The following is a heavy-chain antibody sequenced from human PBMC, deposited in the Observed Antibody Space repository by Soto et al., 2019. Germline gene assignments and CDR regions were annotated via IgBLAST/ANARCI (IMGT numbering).Heavy chain of an antibody. CDR3: ARSSNYGDYDEDYYYYYGMDV. V-gene: IGHV3-30-3*01. Sequence: VQLVESGGGVVQPGRSLRLPCAASGFTFSSYAMHWVRQAPGKGLEWVAVISYGGGNNDYADSVKGRFTISRVNSENTLYLQMNSLRAEDTAVYYCARSSNYGDYDEDYYYYYGMDVWGQGTTVTVSS. CDR2: ISYGGGNN. J-gene: IGHJ6*02. CDR1: GFTFSSYA. D-gene: IGHD4-17*01.